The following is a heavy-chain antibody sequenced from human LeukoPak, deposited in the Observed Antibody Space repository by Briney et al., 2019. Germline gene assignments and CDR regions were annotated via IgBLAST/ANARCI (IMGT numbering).Heavy chain of an antibody. CDR1: GYTFTSYA. CDR3: AGSSSWSPPSFVSAFDI. D-gene: IGHD6-13*01. V-gene: IGHV1-3*01. Sequence: ASVKVSCKASGYTFTSYAMHWVRQAPGQRLEWMGWINAGNGNTKYSQKFQGRVTITRDTSASTAYMELSSLRSEDTAVYYCAGSSSWSPPSFVSAFDIWGQGTMVTVSS. J-gene: IGHJ3*02. CDR2: INAGNGNT.